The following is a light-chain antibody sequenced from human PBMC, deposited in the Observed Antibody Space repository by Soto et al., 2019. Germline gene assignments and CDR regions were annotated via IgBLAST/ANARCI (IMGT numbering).Light chain of an antibody. CDR2: EVS. V-gene: IGLV2-14*01. CDR1: SSDVGTYNY. CDR3: SSYTGSSSPV. Sequence: QSALTQPASVSGSPGQSITISCTGTSSDVGTYNYVSWYQLHPGKAPKLMVYEVSNRPSGVSNRFSGSKSGNTASLTISGLQAEDEADYYCSSYTGSSSPVFGGGTKLTVL. J-gene: IGLJ2*01.